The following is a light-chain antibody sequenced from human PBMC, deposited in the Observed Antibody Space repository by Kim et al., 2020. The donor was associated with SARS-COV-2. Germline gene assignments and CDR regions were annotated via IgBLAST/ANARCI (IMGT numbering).Light chain of an antibody. Sequence: VSPGQTASSACSGEKLGEKLACWYQHKPGQSPVLVIYQDGKRPSGIPERFSGSNSGNTATLTIRGTQPMDEADYFCQAWDSNTAVFGTGTKVTVL. CDR3: QAWDSNTAV. CDR1: KLGEKL. CDR2: QDG. J-gene: IGLJ1*01. V-gene: IGLV3-1*01.